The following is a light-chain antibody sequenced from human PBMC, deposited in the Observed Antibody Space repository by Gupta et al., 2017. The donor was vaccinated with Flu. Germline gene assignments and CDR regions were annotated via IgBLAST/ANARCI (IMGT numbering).Light chain of an antibody. CDR1: SSNIGPNL. V-gene: IGLV1-51*01. J-gene: IGLJ3*02. CDR3: GTWDNSLGYSRV. CDR2: DND. Sequence: QSVLTQPPSVSAAPGQKVTISCSGSSSNIGPNLVSWYQQVPGTAPKLLIYDNDKRSSGIPDRFSGSKTGTSATPGITGLQTGDEADYYCGTWDNSLGYSRVFGGGNNVIVL.